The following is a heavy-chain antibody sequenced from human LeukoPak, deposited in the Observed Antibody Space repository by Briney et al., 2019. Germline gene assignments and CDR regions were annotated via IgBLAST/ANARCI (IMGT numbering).Heavy chain of an antibody. Sequence: PSETLSLTCTVSGGSMSSYYWSWIRQPPGGGLEWIGYIYYSGSTNYNPSLKSRVTISVDTSKNQFSLKLSSVTAADTAVYYCARRLAAAGAFDCWGQGTLVTVSS. V-gene: IGHV4-59*12. CDR3: ARRLAAAGAFDC. J-gene: IGHJ4*02. CDR1: GGSMSSYY. D-gene: IGHD6-13*01. CDR2: IYYSGST.